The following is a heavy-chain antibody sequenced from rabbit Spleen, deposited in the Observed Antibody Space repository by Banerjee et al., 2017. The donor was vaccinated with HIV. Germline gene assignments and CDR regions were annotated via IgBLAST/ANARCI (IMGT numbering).Heavy chain of an antibody. CDR1: GFSFSTSYY. D-gene: IGHD4-2*01. CDR2: IYTSSGST. CDR3: AGDYGGSITYYLAL. J-gene: IGHJ4*01. V-gene: IGHV1S45*01. Sequence: QEQLVESGGGLVQPEGSLTLTCTASGFSFSTSYYMCWVRQAPGKGLELIACIYTSSGSTWYADWAKGRFTIPETSATTVALQMASLTAAGPATFFCAGDYGGSITYYLALWGPGTLVTVS.